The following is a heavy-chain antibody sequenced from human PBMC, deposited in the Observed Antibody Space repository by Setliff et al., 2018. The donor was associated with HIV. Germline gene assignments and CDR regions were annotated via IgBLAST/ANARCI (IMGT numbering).Heavy chain of an antibody. D-gene: IGHD2-15*01. J-gene: IGHJ4*02. V-gene: IGHV4-59*11. Sequence: SETLSLTCTVSGGSINNHYWSWIRQPPGKGLEWIGNIHYSGSTNYNPSLKSRVTISVDTSKNQFSLKLNSVTAADTSVYYCARGFCSGGTCFDYWGQGTLVTVSS. CDR2: IHYSGST. CDR1: GGSINNHY. CDR3: ARGFCSGGTCFDY.